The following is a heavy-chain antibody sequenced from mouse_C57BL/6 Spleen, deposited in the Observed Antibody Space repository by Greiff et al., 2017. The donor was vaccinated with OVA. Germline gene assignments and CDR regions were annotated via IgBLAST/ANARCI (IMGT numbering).Heavy chain of an antibody. J-gene: IGHJ4*01. CDR1: GYTFTDYN. D-gene: IGHD2-4*01. CDR2: INPNNGGT. V-gene: IGHV1-18*01. Sequence: VQLQQSGPELVKPGASVKIPCKASGYTFTDYNMDWVKQSHGKSLEWIGDINPNNGGTIYNQKFKGKATLTVDKSSSTAYMELRSLTSEDTAVYYCERSGDYENYAMDYWGKGTSVPVSS. CDR3: ERSGDYENYAMDY.